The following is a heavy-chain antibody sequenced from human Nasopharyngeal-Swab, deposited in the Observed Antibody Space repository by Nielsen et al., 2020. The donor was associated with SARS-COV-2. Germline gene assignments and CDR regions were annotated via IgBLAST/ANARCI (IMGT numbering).Heavy chain of an antibody. CDR2: IYWAVDQ. J-gene: IGHJ6*03. D-gene: IGHD3-3*01. V-gene: IGHV2-5*02. CDR3: AHITRGVERDTIFGVPLASLSYYYMDV. Sequence: SGPTLVKPTQTLTLTCSFSGFSLTTSGVGVAWIRQPPGKALEWLALIYWAVDQRYNPSLKTRLTINKDTSKDQVVLTLTNMGPVDSGTYYCAHITRGVERDTIFGVPLASLSYYYMDVWGKGTTVTVS. CDR1: GFSLTTSGVG.